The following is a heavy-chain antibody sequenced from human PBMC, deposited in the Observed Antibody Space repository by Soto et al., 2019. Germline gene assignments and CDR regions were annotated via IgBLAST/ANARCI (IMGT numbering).Heavy chain of an antibody. CDR3: ARSYSTSWYIWFDP. CDR2: INPDTGGI. Sequence: QVRLVQSGAEVKKPGASVKVSCKASGYTFTGYYMHWVRQAPRQGLQWMGWINPDTGGINYAQEFQGWVTMTRDTSTNTPYMELSRLRVDDTAIYYCARSYSTSWYIWFDPWGQGTLVTVSS. D-gene: IGHD6-13*01. V-gene: IGHV1-2*04. CDR1: GYTFTGYY. J-gene: IGHJ5*02.